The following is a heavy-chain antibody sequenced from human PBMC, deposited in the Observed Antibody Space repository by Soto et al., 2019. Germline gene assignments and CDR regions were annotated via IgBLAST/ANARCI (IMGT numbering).Heavy chain of an antibody. CDR3: ARGRTPGIAAAGTYYYYYMDV. J-gene: IGHJ6*03. D-gene: IGHD6-13*01. CDR2: MNPNSGNT. Sequence: ASVNVSCKPSAYTFTSYDINWVRQATGQALEWMGWMNPNSGNTGYAQKFQGRVTMTRNTSISTAYMELSSLRSEDTAVYYCARGRTPGIAAAGTYYYYYMDVWGKGTTVTVSS. V-gene: IGHV1-8*01. CDR1: AYTFTSYD.